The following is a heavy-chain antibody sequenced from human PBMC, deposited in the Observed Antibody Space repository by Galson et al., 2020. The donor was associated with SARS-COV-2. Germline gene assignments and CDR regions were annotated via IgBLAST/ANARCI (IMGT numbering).Heavy chain of an antibody. CDR3: ARHAAECSRGVGTHHYFAAMDV. V-gene: IGHV4-38-2*01. Sequence: SETMSLTCALSGFSVRRGHFWGWIRQPPGKGLEWIGNFYQDGNSYYNPSLKSRVSISIDTSTNPLSLRLKSVTAADTAVYYCARHAAECSRGVGTHHYFAAMDVWGQGTTVIVSS. CDR2: FYQDGNS. J-gene: IGHJ6*02. CDR1: GFSVRRGHF. D-gene: IGHD2-8*02.